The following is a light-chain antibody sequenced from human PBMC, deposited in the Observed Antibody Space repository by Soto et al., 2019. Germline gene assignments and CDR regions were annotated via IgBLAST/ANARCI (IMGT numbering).Light chain of an antibody. J-gene: IGKJ3*01. Sequence: IVLTQSPGTLSLSPGERATLSCRASQSVRSSHLAWYQQKPGQAPRLLFCGASSRATGIPDRFTGSGSGTDFTLTISRLESEDFAVYYCQQFDRSPFTFGPGTKVDI. CDR2: GAS. CDR1: QSVRSSH. V-gene: IGKV3-20*01. CDR3: QQFDRSPFT.